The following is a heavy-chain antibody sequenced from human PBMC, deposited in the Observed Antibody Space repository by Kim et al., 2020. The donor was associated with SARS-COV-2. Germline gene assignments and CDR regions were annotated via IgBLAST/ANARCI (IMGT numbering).Heavy chain of an antibody. D-gene: IGHD3-3*01. Sequence: SETLSLTCTVSGGSISSYYWSWIRQPPGKGLEWIGYIYYSGSTNYNPSLKSRVTISVDTSKNQFSLKLSSVTAADTAVYYCARTTYYDFWSGYLGPPGMEYYYGMDVWGQGTTVTVSS. J-gene: IGHJ6*02. CDR2: IYYSGST. CDR3: ARTTYYDFWSGYLGPPGMEYYYGMDV. V-gene: IGHV4-59*13. CDR1: GGSISSYY.